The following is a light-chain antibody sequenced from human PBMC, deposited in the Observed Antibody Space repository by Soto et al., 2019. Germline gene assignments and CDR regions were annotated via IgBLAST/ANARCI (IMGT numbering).Light chain of an antibody. J-gene: IGKJ4*01. CDR2: DAS. V-gene: IGKV3-11*01. Sequence: EIVLTQSPATLSLSPGERATLSCRASQRISSNLAWYQQKRGQAPRLLIYDASNRATGIPARFCGSGSGTDFTLTISCLEPEDFAVYYCQQRRNWPPVTVGGGTKVEIK. CDR1: QRISSN. CDR3: QQRRNWPPVT.